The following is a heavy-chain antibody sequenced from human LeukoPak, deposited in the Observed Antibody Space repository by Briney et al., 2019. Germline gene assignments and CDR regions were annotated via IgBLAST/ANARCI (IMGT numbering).Heavy chain of an antibody. J-gene: IGHJ4*02. CDR1: GFTFRSYA. CDR3: AKVVNSGNYYYFDY. CDR2: ISCNCRDT. D-gene: IGHD1-26*01. V-gene: IGHV3-23*01. Sequence: GGSLRLSCAASGFTFRSYAMSWVRRAPGKGLDWFSAISCNCRDTFYADSVRGRFTISRDNSKNTLYLQMNNLRAEDTAVYYCAKVVNSGNYYYFDYWGQGTLVTVCS.